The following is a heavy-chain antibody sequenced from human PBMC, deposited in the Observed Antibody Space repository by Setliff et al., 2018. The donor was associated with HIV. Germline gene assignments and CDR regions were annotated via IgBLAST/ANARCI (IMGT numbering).Heavy chain of an antibody. CDR2: IHNTGST. J-gene: IGHJ3*02. D-gene: IGHD3-9*01. CDR1: GGSTSSYF. Sequence: PSETLSLTCTVSGGSTSSYFWSWIRQSPGKGLEWIGYIHNTGSTDSNPSLKSRVTMSVDTSKNQFSLRLSSVTAADTAVYYCARQEYYDILTGQKAFDIWGQGTMVTVSS. V-gene: IGHV4-59*08. CDR3: ARQEYYDILTGQKAFDI.